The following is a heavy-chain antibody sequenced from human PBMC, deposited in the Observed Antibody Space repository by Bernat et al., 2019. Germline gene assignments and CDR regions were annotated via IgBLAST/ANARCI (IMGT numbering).Heavy chain of an antibody. CDR3: ARDQWAGLYRTFDY. CDR1: GFTFSSYA. Sequence: QVQLVESGGGVVQPGRSLRLSCAASGFTFSSYAMHWVRQAPGKGLEWVAVISYDGSNKYYADSEKGRFTVARDNSKNTLYLQMNSLRAEDTAVYYCARDQWAGLYRTFDYWGQGTLVTVSS. CDR2: ISYDGSNK. D-gene: IGHD1-26*01. V-gene: IGHV3-30-3*01. J-gene: IGHJ4*02.